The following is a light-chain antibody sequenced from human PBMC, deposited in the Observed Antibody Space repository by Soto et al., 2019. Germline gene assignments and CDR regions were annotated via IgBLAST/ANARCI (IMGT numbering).Light chain of an antibody. V-gene: IGKV3-20*01. CDR1: QSVSSSY. CDR2: GAS. CDR3: RQYGSSPFT. J-gene: IGKJ4*01. Sequence: EIVLTQSPGTLSLSPGERATLSCRASQSVSSSYLAWYQQKPGQAPRLLIYGASSRATGIPDRFSGSGSGTDFTLIISRLEPEDYAVYYCRQYGSSPFTFGGGTKVEIK.